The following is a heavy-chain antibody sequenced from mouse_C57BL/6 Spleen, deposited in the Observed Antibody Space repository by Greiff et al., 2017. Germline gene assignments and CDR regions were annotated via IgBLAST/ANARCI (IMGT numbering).Heavy chain of an antibody. CDR1: GYTFTSYW. Sequence: QVQLQQPGAELVKPGASVKVSCKASGYTFTSYWMHWVKQRPGQGLEWIGRIHPSDSDTNYNQKFKGKATLTVDKSSSTAYMQLSSLTSEDSAVYYCAIFWDEGYYAMDYWGQGTSVTVSS. V-gene: IGHV1-74*01. J-gene: IGHJ4*01. CDR3: AIFWDEGYYAMDY. D-gene: IGHD4-1*01. CDR2: IHPSDSDT.